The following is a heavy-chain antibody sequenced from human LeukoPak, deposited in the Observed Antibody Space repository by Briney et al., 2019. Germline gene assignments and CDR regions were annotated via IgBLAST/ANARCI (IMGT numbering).Heavy chain of an antibody. CDR2: IRSKANSYAT. V-gene: IGHV3-73*01. CDR1: GFTFSGSA. D-gene: IGHD2-21*01. J-gene: IGHJ4*02. Sequence: GGSLRLSCAASGFTFSGSAMHWVRQASGKGLEWVGRIRSKANSYATAYAASVKGRFTISRDDSKNTAYLQMNSLKTEDTAVYYCANQHMDYFDYWGQGTLVTVSS. CDR3: ANQHMDYFDY.